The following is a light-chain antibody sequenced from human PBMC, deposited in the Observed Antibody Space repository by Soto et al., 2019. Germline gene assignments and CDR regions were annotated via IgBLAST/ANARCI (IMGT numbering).Light chain of an antibody. V-gene: IGLV2-14*03. Sequence: QSVLTQPASVSGSPGQSITISCTGASSDVDGYNYVSWYQQHPGKAPKLMIYDVSKRPSGVSGRFSASMSGNTASLTISGLQAEDEADYYCCSYTSSITYVFGPGTKLTVL. CDR1: SSDVDGYNY. J-gene: IGLJ1*01. CDR3: CSYTSSITYV. CDR2: DVS.